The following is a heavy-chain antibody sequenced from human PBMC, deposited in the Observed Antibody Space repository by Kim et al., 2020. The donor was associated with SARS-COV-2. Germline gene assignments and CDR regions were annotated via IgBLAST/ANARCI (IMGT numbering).Heavy chain of an antibody. V-gene: IGHV3-9*01. CDR2: ISWNSGSI. D-gene: IGHD3-16*02. CDR1: GFTFGDYA. J-gene: IGHJ6*02. CDR3: AKDIGSYDYVWGSYRPYWGMDV. Sequence: GGSLRLSCAASGFTFGDYAMHWVRQAPGKGLEWVSGISWNSGSIGYADSVKGRFTISRDNAKNSLYLQMNSLRAEDTALYYCAKDIGSYDYVWGSYRPYWGMDVWGQGTTVTVSS.